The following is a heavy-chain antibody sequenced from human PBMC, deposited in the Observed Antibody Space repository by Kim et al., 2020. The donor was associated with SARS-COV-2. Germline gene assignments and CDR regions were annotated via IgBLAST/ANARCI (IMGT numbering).Heavy chain of an antibody. Sequence: SETLSLTCTVSVSGGYVSSYFWNWLRQTDEKGLEWIGRTNTRGLTNVNPSLKSRVTMSVDSSNNQFSLNLRSVTAADTAVYYCARGEDRSGSFFFDFWG. CDR2: TNTRGLT. D-gene: IGHD3-22*01. J-gene: IGHJ4*01. V-gene: IGHV4-4*07. CDR1: GGYVSSYF. CDR3: ARGEDRSGSFFFDF.